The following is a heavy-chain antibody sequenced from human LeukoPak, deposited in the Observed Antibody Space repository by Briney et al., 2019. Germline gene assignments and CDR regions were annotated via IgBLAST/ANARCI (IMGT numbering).Heavy chain of an antibody. CDR3: ARKREGGTPLGYYYYYRAV. Sequence: ASVKVSCKASGYTFTGYYMHWVRQAPGQGLEWMGWINPNSGGTNYAQKFQGRVTMTRDTSISTAYMELSRLRSDDTAVYYCARKREGGTPLGYYYYYRAVGGKGPT. D-gene: IGHD1-1*01. CDR2: INPNSGGT. CDR1: GYTFTGYY. J-gene: IGHJ6*03. V-gene: IGHV1-2*02.